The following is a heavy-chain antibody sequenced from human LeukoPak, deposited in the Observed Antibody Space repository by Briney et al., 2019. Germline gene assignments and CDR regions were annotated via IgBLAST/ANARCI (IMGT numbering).Heavy chain of an antibody. CDR2: IYYSGST. V-gene: IGHV4-59*01. CDR1: GGSISSYY. Sequence: PSETLSLTCTVSGGSISSYYWSWIRQPPGKGLEWIGYIYYSGSTNYNPSLKSRVTISVDTSKNQFSLKLSSVTAADTAVYYCASSWIQIPGRFDYWGQGTLVTVSS. CDR3: ASSWIQIPGRFDY. D-gene: IGHD5-18*01. J-gene: IGHJ4*02.